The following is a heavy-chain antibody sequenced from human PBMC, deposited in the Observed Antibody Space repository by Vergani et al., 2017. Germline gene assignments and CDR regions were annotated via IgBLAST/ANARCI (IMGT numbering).Heavy chain of an antibody. CDR3: AKAGSVTSGSLQYNFYMDV. D-gene: IGHD3-10*01. J-gene: IGHJ6*03. Sequence: QVQLAESGGGRVKPGRSLRLSCAASGFSFSSHAIHWVRQAPGKGLEWVAVISNDGSKKYYADSVKGRFTISRDNSKNTLDLQMNSLRTQDTAVYYCAKAGSVTSGSLQYNFYMDVWGKGTMVT. CDR1: GFSFSSHA. CDR2: ISNDGSKK. V-gene: IGHV3-30*18.